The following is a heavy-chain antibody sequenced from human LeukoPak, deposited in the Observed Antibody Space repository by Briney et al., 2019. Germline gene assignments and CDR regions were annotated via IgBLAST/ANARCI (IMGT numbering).Heavy chain of an antibody. V-gene: IGHV3-30*04. Sequence: GGSLRLSCAASGFTFSSYAMHWVRQAPGKGLEWVAVISYDGSNKYYADSVRGRFTISRDNSKNTLYLQVNSLRAEDTAVYYCAKGGKWDVTPFDYWGQGTLVTVSS. J-gene: IGHJ4*02. CDR2: ISYDGSNK. CDR1: GFTFSSYA. CDR3: AKGGKWDVTPFDY. D-gene: IGHD1-26*01.